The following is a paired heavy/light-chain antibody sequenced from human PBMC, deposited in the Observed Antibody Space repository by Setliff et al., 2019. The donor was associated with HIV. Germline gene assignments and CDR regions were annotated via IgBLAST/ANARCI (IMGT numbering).Heavy chain of an antibody. J-gene: IGHJ3*01. D-gene: IGHD2-21*01. CDR3: AMYLGHCGATCTGAFEF. Sequence: QVQLVQSGAQMKNPGASVKVSCKASGYTFKNYNIDWLRQAPGQGLEWMGWMNANTGDTGYSQEFQGRVTMTRDTSKNTAYMELSSLRSEDTAVYYCAMYLGHCGATCTGAFEFWGQGTMVIVSS. V-gene: IGHV1-8*01. CDR1: GYTFKNYN. CDR2: MNANTGDT.
Light chain of an antibody. J-gene: IGLJ3*02. CDR1: QNNVGNEG. CDR3: SAWDSSLSAWV. CDR2: RDD. Sequence: QAGLTQPPSVSKPLRQTATLTCTGNQNNVGNEGAAWLQQHQGHPPKLLSYRDDNRPSGISERFSASRSGNTASLTILGLQPEDEADYYCSAWDSSLSAWVFGGGTKLTVL. V-gene: IGLV10-54*01.